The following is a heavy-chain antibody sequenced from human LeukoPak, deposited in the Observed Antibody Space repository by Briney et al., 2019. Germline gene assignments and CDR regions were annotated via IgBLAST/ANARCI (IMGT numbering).Heavy chain of an antibody. J-gene: IGHJ4*02. CDR2: ISGTGGTT. CDR1: GFTFSSYA. Sequence: GGSLRLSCAASGFTFSSYAMSWVRQAPGKGLEWVSGISGTGGTTDYADSVKGRFTISRDNSKNTLYLQMNSLRAEDTAVYYCAKDRVPYYYGSGTNYFDYWGQGTLDSVSS. D-gene: IGHD3-10*01. V-gene: IGHV3-23*01. CDR3: AKDRVPYYYGSGTNYFDY.